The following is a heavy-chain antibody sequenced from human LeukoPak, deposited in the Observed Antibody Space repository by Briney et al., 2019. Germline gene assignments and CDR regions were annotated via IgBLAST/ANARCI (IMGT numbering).Heavy chain of an antibody. D-gene: IGHD2-2*01. CDR1: GGTFSSYA. CDR2: IIPIFGTA. J-gene: IGHJ3*02. Sequence: SVKVSCKASGGTFSSYAISWVRQAPGQGLEWMGGIIPIFGTANYAQKFQGRVTITADESTSTAYMELSSLRSEDTAVYYCATEDIVVVPAARRAFDIWGQGTMVTVSS. CDR3: ATEDIVVVPAARRAFDI. V-gene: IGHV1-69*13.